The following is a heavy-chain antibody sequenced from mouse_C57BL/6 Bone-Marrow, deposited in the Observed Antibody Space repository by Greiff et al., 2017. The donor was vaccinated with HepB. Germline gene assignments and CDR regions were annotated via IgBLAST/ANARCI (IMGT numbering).Heavy chain of an antibody. D-gene: IGHD1-1*01. CDR1: GYTFTDYN. V-gene: IGHV1-18*01. CDR2: INPDNGCT. J-gene: IGHJ4*01. Sequence: EVQLQQSGPELVKPGASVKIPCKASGYTFTDYNIDWVKQSHGKSLEWIGDINPDNGCTIYNQKFKGKATLTVDKSSSTAYMELRSLTSEDTAVYDCARDYYGSSVYYAMDYWGQGTSVTVSS. CDR3: ARDYYGSSVYYAMDY.